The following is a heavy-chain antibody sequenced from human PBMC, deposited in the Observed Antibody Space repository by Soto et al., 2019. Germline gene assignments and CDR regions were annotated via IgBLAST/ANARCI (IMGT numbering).Heavy chain of an antibody. CDR2: IIPIFGTA. CDR3: ARVGLTYYYDSSGYYQLDH. J-gene: IGHJ4*02. D-gene: IGHD3-22*01. CDR1: GVTFSSYA. Sequence: QVQLVQSGAEVKKPGSSVKVSCKASGVTFSSYAISWVRQAPGQGLEWMGGIIPIFGTANYAQKFQGRVTITADKSTSTAYMELSSLRSEDTAVYYCARVGLTYYYDSSGYYQLDHWGQGTLVTVSS. V-gene: IGHV1-69*06.